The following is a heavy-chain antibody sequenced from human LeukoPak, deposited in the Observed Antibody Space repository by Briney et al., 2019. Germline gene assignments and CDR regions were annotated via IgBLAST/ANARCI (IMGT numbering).Heavy chain of an antibody. CDR1: GYTFTGYY. D-gene: IGHD4-17*01. J-gene: IGHJ6*02. CDR2: INPNSGGT. CDR3: ARSPKYGDLYDMDV. V-gene: IGHV1-2*02. Sequence: ASVKVSCKASGYTFTGYYMHWVRQAPGQGLEWMGWINPNSGGTNYAQKFQGRVTMTRDTSISTAYMELSRLRSDDTAVYYCARSPKYGDLYDMDVWGQGTTVTVSS.